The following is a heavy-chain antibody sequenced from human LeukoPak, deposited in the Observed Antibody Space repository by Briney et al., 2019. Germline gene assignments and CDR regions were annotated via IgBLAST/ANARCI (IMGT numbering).Heavy chain of an antibody. J-gene: IGHJ4*02. CDR3: ARRIESLYYFDY. Sequence: PSETLSLTCAVSGXSVSSSGYYWSWIRQPPGKGLEWIAYIYYTGRTNYNPSLKSRVTISLDTSNSQFSLKLSSVTAADTAVYYCARRIESLYYFDYWGQGTLVTVSS. D-gene: IGHD2-8*01. V-gene: IGHV4-61*08. CDR1: GXSVSSSGYY. CDR2: IYYTGRT.